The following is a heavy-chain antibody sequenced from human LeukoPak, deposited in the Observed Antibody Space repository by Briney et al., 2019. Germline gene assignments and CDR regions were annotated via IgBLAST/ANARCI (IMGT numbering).Heavy chain of an antibody. CDR3: ARHRLYYYDSSGYSDY. CDR2: IYYSGST. CDR1: GGSISSSDYY. Sequence: PSQTLSLTCTVSGGSISSSDYYWSWIRQPPGKGLEWIGYIYYSGSTYYNPSLKSRVTISVDTSKNQFSLKLSSVTAADTAVYYCARHRLYYYDSSGYSDYWGQGTLVTVSS. J-gene: IGHJ4*02. V-gene: IGHV4-30-4*01. D-gene: IGHD3-22*01.